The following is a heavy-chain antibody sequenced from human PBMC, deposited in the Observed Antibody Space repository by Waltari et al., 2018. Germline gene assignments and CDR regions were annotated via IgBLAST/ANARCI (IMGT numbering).Heavy chain of an antibody. CDR2: IIPRFNTS. CDR3: ARTLPPDNKSWHYYFGMDV. J-gene: IGHJ6*02. CDR1: GGTFANYA. Sequence: QVQLVQSGAEAKKPGSSVKVSCKSSGGTFANYAISWVRQAPGQGVEWMGEIIPRFNTSNYAQKFKDRVTITKDESTTTAFMELSGLRFDDTAIYYCARTLPPDNKSWHYYFGMDVWGQGTTVTVSS. V-gene: IGHV1-69*05. D-gene: IGHD1-1*01.